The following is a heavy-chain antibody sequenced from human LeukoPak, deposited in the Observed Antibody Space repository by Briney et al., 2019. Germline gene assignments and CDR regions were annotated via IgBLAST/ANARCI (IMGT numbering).Heavy chain of an antibody. V-gene: IGHV1-24*01. CDR3: ATAMVTGYYFDY. J-gene: IGHJ4*02. CDR2: FDPEDGET. Sequence: ASVKVSCKASGYTFTSYYMHWVRQAPGQGLEWVGGFDPEDGETIYAQKFQGRVTMTEDTSTDTAYMELSSLRSEDTAVYYCATAMVTGYYFDYWGQGTLVTVSS. CDR1: GYTFTSYY. D-gene: IGHD5-18*01.